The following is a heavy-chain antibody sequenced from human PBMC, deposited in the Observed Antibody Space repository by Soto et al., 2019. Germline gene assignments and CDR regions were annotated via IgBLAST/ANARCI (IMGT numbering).Heavy chain of an antibody. D-gene: IGHD5-12*01. J-gene: IGHJ4*02. V-gene: IGHV3-21*01. CDR2: ISSSSSYI. CDR3: ARNQWLRFYDY. CDR1: GFTFSRFS. Sequence: PVVSLRLSCAASGFTFSRFSMNWVRQAPGKGLEWVSSISSSSSYIYYADSVKGRFTISRDNAKNSLYLQMNSLRAEDTAVYYCARNQWLRFYDYWGQGT.